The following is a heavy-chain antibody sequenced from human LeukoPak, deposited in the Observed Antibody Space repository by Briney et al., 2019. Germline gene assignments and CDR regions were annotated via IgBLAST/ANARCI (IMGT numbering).Heavy chain of an antibody. CDR1: GGSISSYY. Sequence: SETLSLTCTVSGGSISSYYWSWIRQPPGKGLEWIGYIYYSGSTNYNPSLKSRVTISVDTSKNQFSLKLSSVTAADTAVYYCARAPVERRRNAFDIWGQGTMVTVSS. D-gene: IGHD5-24*01. CDR2: IYYSGST. CDR3: ARAPVERRRNAFDI. J-gene: IGHJ3*02. V-gene: IGHV4-59*01.